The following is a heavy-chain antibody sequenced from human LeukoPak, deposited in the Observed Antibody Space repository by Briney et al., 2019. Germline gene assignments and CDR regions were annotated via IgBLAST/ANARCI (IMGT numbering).Heavy chain of an antibody. V-gene: IGHV3-72*01. CDR2: IRKKCDRYTT. D-gene: IGHD2-15*01. J-gene: IGHJ1*01. Sequence: GGSLRLSCVASGFTVSDHYLDWVRQAPGKGLEWVGLIRKKCDRYTTEYAASVKGRFTISRDDSTNSVYLQMSSLKSEDTAVYYCADIGGGGSNTRWGEGTVVTVSS. CDR3: ADIGGGGSNTR. CDR1: GFTVSDHY.